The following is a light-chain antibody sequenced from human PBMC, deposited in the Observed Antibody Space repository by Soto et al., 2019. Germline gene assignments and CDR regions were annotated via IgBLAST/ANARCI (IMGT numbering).Light chain of an antibody. J-gene: IGKJ4*01. Sequence: EIVMTQSPATLSVSPGERATLSCRASQSVSSNLAWYQQKPGQAPRLLIYGASIRATGIPARFSGSGSGTEFTLTISSLQSEDFAVYYCQQYNNWFLTFGGGTRWIS. CDR1: QSVSSN. V-gene: IGKV3D-15*01. CDR3: QQYNNWFLT. CDR2: GAS.